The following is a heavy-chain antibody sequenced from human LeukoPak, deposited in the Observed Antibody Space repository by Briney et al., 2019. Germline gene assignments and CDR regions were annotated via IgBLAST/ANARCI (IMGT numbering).Heavy chain of an antibody. CDR3: ARGPNTYYYDSSGYYSP. D-gene: IGHD3-22*01. CDR2: INHSGST. J-gene: IGHJ5*02. CDR1: GGSIGSSSYY. V-gene: IGHV4-39*07. Sequence: PSETLSLTCTVSGGSIGSSSYYWSWIRQPPGKGLEWIGEINHSGSTNYNPSLKSRVTISVDTSKNQFSLKLSSVTAADTAVYYCARGPNTYYYDSSGYYSPWGQGTLVTVSS.